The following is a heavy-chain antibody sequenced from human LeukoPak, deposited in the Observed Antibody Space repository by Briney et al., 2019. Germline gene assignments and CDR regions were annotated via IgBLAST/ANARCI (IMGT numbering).Heavy chain of an antibody. V-gene: IGHV1-8*01. CDR3: ARGMVREMWYYYGMDV. CDR2: MNPNSGNT. D-gene: IGHD3-10*01. J-gene: IGHJ6*02. Sequence: GASVKVSCKASGYTFTSYDINWVRQATGQGLEWMGWMNPNSGNTGYAQKFQGRVTMTRNTSISTAYMELSSLRSEDTAVYYCARGMVREMWYYYGMDVWGQGTTVTVSS. CDR1: GYTFTSYD.